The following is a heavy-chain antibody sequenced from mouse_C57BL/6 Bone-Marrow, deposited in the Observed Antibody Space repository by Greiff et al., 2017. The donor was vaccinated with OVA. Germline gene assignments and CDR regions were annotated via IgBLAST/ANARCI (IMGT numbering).Heavy chain of an antibody. J-gene: IGHJ4*01. D-gene: IGHD2-2*01. CDR1: GFSLTSYG. CDR2: IWSGGST. CDR3: AKKDDYGYGGGYYYAMDY. Sequence: QVQLQQSGPGLVQPSQSLSITCTVSGFSLTSYGVHWVRQPPGKGLEWLGVIWSGGSTDYNAAFISRLSISKDNSKSQVFFKMNSLQADDTAIYYWAKKDDYGYGGGYYYAMDYWGQGTSVTVSS. V-gene: IGHV2-4*01.